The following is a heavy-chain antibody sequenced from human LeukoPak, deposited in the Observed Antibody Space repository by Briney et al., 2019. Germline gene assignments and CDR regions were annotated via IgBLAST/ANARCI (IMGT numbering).Heavy chain of an antibody. J-gene: IGHJ5*02. CDR3: ARHIRQWLVSYIRYNWFDP. D-gene: IGHD6-19*01. V-gene: IGHV4-34*01. CDR2: INHSGST. CDR1: GGSFSGYY. Sequence: PSETLSLTCAVYGGSFSGYYWSWIRQPPGKGLEWIGEINHSGSTNYNPSLKSRVTISVDTSKNQFTLKLSSVTAADTAVYYCARHIRQWLVSYIRYNWFDPWGQGTLVTVSS.